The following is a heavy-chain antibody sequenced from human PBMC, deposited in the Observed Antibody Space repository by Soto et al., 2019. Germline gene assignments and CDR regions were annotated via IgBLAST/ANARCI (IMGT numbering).Heavy chain of an antibody. CDR1: GGSFSDYY. J-gene: IGHJ4*02. CDR3: ATGSDSAWEIAAV. D-gene: IGHD6-13*01. V-gene: IGHV4-34*01. Sequence: SETLSLTCAVYGGSFSDYYWTWIRQPPGKGLEWIGEIFRGGGPNYNPSLKSRVTISADTSKNQFSLNLNSVTAADTAVYYCATGSDSAWEIAAVWGQGTPVTVSS. CDR2: IFRGGGP.